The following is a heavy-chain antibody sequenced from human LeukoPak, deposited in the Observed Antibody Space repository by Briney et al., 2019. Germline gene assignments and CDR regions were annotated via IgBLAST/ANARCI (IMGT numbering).Heavy chain of an antibody. CDR2: IWYDGSNK. J-gene: IGHJ3*01. CDR1: GFSFSTYG. CDR3: ARASGPFDF. D-gene: IGHD3-10*01. V-gene: IGHV3-33*01. Sequence: PGGSLRLSCAASGFSFSTYGMHWVRQAPGKGLEWVAVIWYDGSNKHYGDSVNGRFTISRDNSKNTLYLRMNSLRAEDTAVYYCARASGPFDFWGQGTMVTVSS.